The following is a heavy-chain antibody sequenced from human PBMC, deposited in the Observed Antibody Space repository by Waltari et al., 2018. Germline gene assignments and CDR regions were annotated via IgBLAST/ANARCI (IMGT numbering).Heavy chain of an antibody. CDR2: IKQDGSEK. D-gene: IGHD4-17*01. CDR1: GFTFSSYW. CDR3: ARGGGYGDPGDY. V-gene: IGHV3-7*04. Sequence: EVQLVESGGGLVQPGGSLRLSCAASGFTFSSYWMSWVRQAPGKGLEWVANIKQDGSEKYYVDAGKGRFTISRDNAKNSLYLQMNSLRAEDTAVYYCARGGGYGDPGDYWGQGTLVTVSS. J-gene: IGHJ4*02.